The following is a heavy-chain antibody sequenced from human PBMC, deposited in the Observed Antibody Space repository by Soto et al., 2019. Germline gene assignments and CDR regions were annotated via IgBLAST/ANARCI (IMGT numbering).Heavy chain of an antibody. CDR1: GYTFTSYG. D-gene: IGHD3-3*01. V-gene: IGHV1-18*01. J-gene: IGHJ4*02. CDR3: ARDLGYDFWSGYYAVDY. Sequence: ASVKVSCKASGYTFTSYGISWVRQAPGQGLEWMGWISAYNGNTNYAQKLQGRVTMTTDTSTSTAYMELRSLRSDDTAVYYCARDLGYDFWSGYYAVDYWGQGTLVTVSS. CDR2: ISAYNGNT.